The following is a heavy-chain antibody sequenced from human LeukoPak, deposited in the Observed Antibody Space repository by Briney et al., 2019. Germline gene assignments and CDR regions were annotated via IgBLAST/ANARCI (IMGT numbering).Heavy chain of an antibody. V-gene: IGHV1-46*01. Sequence: ASVKVSCTASGYTFTSYYMHWVRQAPGQGLEWMGIINPSGGSTSYAQKFQGRVTMTRDTSTSTVYMELSSLRSEDTAVYYCARDSYYDSSGYYSNTDYWGQGTLVTVSS. J-gene: IGHJ4*02. CDR1: GYTFTSYY. CDR2: INPSGGST. D-gene: IGHD3-22*01. CDR3: ARDSYYDSSGYYSNTDY.